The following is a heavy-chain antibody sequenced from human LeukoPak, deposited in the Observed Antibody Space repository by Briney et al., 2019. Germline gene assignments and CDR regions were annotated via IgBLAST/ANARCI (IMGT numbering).Heavy chain of an antibody. D-gene: IGHD3-10*01. CDR2: INPKRGGT. CDR3: ARYLPYYYKPDI. CDR1: GYTFTGYY. J-gene: IGHJ3*02. V-gene: IGHV1-2*02. Sequence: GSVKVSCMASGYTFTGYYMHWVRQAPAQGGEWMGWINPKRGGTNYAQKPQGRVTPTRDTTISTAHMEVSRARSDDTAVFYCARYLPYYYKPDIWRQGTMVTVSS.